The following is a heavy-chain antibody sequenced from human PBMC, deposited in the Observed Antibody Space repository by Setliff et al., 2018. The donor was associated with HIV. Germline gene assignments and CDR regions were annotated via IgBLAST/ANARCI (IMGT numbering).Heavy chain of an antibody. CDR3: ARRRSSGWYHYFDY. D-gene: IGHD6-19*01. CDR1: GGSFTNYY. J-gene: IGHJ4*02. CDR2: IYHSGST. V-gene: IGHV4-34*01. Sequence: PSETLSLTCAVYGGSFTNYYWSWIRQPPGKGLEWIGSIYHSGSTYYNPSLKSLVTISVDTSKNQFSLKLSSVTAADTAVYYCARRRSSGWYHYFDYWGQGTLVTVSS.